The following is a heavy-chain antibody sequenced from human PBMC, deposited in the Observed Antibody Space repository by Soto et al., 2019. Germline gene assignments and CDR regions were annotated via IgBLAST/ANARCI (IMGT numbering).Heavy chain of an antibody. CDR3: ARGLTAVAGTLEYWDYYYGMDV. J-gene: IGHJ6*02. CDR1: GGTFSSYA. CDR2: IIPIFGTA. D-gene: IGHD6-19*01. Sequence: GASVKVSCKASGGTFSSYAISWVRQAPGQGLEWMGGIIPIFGTANYAQKFQGRDTITADESTSTAYMELSSLRSEDTAVYYCARGLTAVAGTLEYWDYYYGMDVWGQGTTVTVSS. V-gene: IGHV1-69*13.